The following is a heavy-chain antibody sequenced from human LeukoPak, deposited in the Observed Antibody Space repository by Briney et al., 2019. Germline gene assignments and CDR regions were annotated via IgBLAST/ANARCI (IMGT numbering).Heavy chain of an antibody. CDR3: ARGGGWSPYYFDN. D-gene: IGHD6-19*01. Sequence: SETLSLTCTVSGGSINSYYWSWVRQPPGKGLEWIAYIYYSGSTSYNPSLKSRVTISVDTSKNQFSLKLGSVTTADTAVYYCARGGGWSPYYFDNWGQGILVTVSS. CDR1: GGSINSYY. J-gene: IGHJ4*02. CDR2: IYYSGST. V-gene: IGHV4-59*01.